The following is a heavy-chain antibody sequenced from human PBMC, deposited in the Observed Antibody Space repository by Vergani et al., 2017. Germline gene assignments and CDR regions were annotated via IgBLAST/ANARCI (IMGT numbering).Heavy chain of an antibody. CDR3: TTFVLRFLEWSGAFDI. J-gene: IGHJ3*02. V-gene: IGHV3-15*01. Sequence: EVQLVESGGGLVKPGGSLRLSCAASGFTFSNAWMSWVRQAPGKGLEWVGRIKSKTDGGTTDYAAPVKGRFTISRDDSKNTLYLQMNSLKTEDTAVYYCTTFVLRFLEWSGAFDIWGQGTMVTVSS. CDR1: GFTFSNAW. CDR2: IKSKTDGGTT. D-gene: IGHD3-3*01.